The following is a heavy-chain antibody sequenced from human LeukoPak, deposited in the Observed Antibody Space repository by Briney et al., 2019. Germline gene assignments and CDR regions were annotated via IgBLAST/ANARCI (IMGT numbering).Heavy chain of an antibody. CDR3: ARDQGSSRFDY. CDR1: GGSISSYY. D-gene: IGHD6-13*01. Sequence: PSETLSLTCTVSGGSISSYYWSWIRQPPGKGLEWIGYISYSGSTNYNPSLKSRVTISVDASKNQFSLRLTSVTAADTAVYYCARDQGSSRFDYWGQGTLVTVSS. J-gene: IGHJ4*02. CDR2: ISYSGST. V-gene: IGHV4-59*01.